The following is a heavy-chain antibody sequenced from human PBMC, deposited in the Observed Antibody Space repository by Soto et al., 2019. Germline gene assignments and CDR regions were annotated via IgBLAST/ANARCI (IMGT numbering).Heavy chain of an antibody. J-gene: IGHJ4*02. CDR1: GFTFSSFD. D-gene: IGHD4-17*01. CDR3: ARRAVTTYHFFDY. CDR2: IHRASTYI. V-gene: IGHV3-21*06. Sequence: KTGWSLRLSCATSGFTFSSFDMEWVRQAPGKGLEWVSSIHRASTYIYYADSVRGRFTISRDNAKSSLYLQMNSLTVEDTAVYYCARRAVTTYHFFDYWGQGALVTVSS.